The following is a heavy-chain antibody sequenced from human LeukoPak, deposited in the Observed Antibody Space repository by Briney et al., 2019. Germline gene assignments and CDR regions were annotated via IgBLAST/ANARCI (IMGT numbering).Heavy chain of an antibody. J-gene: IGHJ6*03. Sequence: PSETLSLTCTVSGGSISSSSYYWGWIRQPPGKGLEWFGYIYSTGSTNYNPSLKSRVTISVDTSKNQFSLKLSSVTAADTAVYYCAGCSGTLYYYYNMDVWGKGTTVTISS. CDR3: AGCSGTLYYYYNMDV. D-gene: IGHD3-10*02. CDR2: IYSTGST. CDR1: GGSISSSSYY. V-gene: IGHV4-61*05.